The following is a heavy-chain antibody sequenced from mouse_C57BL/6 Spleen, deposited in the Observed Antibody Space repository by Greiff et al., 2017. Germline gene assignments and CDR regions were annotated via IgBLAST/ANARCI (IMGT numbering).Heavy chain of an antibody. CDR2: ISNGGGST. J-gene: IGHJ4*01. CDR3: ARHVGYYDYAMDY. V-gene: IGHV5-12*01. D-gene: IGHD2-3*01. CDR1: GFTFSDYY. Sequence: DVMLVESGGGLVQPGGSLKLSCAASGFTFSDYYMYWVRQTPEKRLEWVAYISNGGGSTYYPDTVKGRFTISRDNAKNTLYLQMSRLKSEDTAMYYCARHVGYYDYAMDYWGQGTSVTVSS.